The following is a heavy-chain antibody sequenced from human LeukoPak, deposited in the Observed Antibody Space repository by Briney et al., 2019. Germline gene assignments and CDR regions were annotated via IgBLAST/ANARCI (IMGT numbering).Heavy chain of an antibody. D-gene: IGHD6-13*01. CDR1: GGSISSYY. J-gene: IGHJ5*02. CDR2: IYYSGST. Sequence: SETLSLNCTVSGGSISSYYWSWLRQPPGQGLEWIGYIYYSGSTNYNPSLKSRVTISVDTSKNQFSLKLSSVTAADTAVYYCARGIAAAGTRVNWFDPWGQGTLVTVSS. CDR3: ARGIAAAGTRVNWFDP. V-gene: IGHV4-59*01.